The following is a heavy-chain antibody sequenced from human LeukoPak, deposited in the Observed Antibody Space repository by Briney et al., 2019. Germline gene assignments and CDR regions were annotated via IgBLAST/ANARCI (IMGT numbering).Heavy chain of an antibody. CDR2: TYYRSKWYN. V-gene: IGHV6-1*01. J-gene: IGHJ4*02. CDR3: ARDPGNEEPYSSGWYYFDY. Sequence: SQTLSLTCAISGDSVSSNSAAWNWIRQSPSRGLEWLGRTYYRSKWYNDYAVSVKSRITINPDTSKSQFSLQLNSVTPEDTAVYYCARDPGNEEPYSSGWYYFDYWGQGTLVTVSS. D-gene: IGHD6-19*01. CDR1: GDSVSSNSAA.